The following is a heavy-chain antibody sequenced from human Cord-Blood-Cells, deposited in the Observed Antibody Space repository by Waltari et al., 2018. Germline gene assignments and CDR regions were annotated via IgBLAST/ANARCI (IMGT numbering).Heavy chain of an antibody. CDR3: AKVKRQLVHY. CDR2: ISGSGGST. Sequence: EVQLLESGGGLVPPGGSLRLSCEACGFTVGSYAMTWVRQAPGKGLEWVSAISGSGGSTYYADSVKGRFTISRDNSKNTLYLQMNSLRAEDTAVYYCAKVKRQLVHYWGQGTLVTVSS. D-gene: IGHD6-6*01. CDR1: GFTVGSYA. J-gene: IGHJ4*02. V-gene: IGHV3-23*01.